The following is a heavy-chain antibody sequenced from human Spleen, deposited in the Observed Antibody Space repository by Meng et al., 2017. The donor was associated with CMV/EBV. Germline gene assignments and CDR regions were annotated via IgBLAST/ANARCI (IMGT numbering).Heavy chain of an antibody. CDR1: GFNFRNFW. V-gene: IGHV3-7*04. CDR3: ARVAAAGRGMDV. D-gene: IGHD6-13*01. CDR2: INQDGSQK. J-gene: IGHJ6*02. Sequence: GGSLRLSCAASGFNFRNFWMTWVRQAPGKGLEWVANINQDGSQKNYVDSVKGRFTISRDNAKNSLFLQMNSLRAEDTAVYYCARVAAAGRGMDVWGPGTTVTVSS.